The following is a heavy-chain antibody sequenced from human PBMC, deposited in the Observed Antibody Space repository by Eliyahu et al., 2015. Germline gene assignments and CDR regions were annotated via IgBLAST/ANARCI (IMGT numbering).Heavy chain of an antibody. V-gene: IGHV4-34*01. J-gene: IGHJ4*02. CDR3: ARAGTTVVTRQVDY. Sequence: QVQLQQWGAGLLKPSETLSLTCAVYGGSFSGYYWSWIRQPPGKGLEWIGEINHSGSTNYNPSLKSRVTISVDTSKNQFSLKLSSVTAADTAVYYCARAGTTVVTRQVDYWGQGTLVTVSS. CDR2: INHSGST. CDR1: GGSFSGYY. D-gene: IGHD4-23*01.